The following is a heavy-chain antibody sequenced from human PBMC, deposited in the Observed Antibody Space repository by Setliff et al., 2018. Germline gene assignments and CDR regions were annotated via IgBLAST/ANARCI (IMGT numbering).Heavy chain of an antibody. V-gene: IGHV4-59*01. Sequence: PSETLSLTCTVSDGSLSTYYWSWIRQPPGKGLEFIGYVYYSGTANYSPSLRSRLTISVDTSKNQFSLKLRSVTAADTAVYYCARGGPFRYFDFWGQGAPVTVSS. J-gene: IGHJ4*02. CDR3: ARGGPFRYFDF. D-gene: IGHD5-12*01. CDR1: DGSLSTYY. CDR2: VYYSGTA.